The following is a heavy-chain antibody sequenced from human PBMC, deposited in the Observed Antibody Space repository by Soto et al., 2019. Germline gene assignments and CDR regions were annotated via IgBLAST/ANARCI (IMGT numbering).Heavy chain of an antibody. CDR2: ISYDGSNK. J-gene: IGHJ4*02. D-gene: IGHD3-22*01. CDR3: AKGHLHYYDSSGSLGY. Sequence: GGSLRLSCAASGFTFSSYGMHWVRQAPGKGLEWVAVISYDGSNKYYADSVKGRFTISRDNSKNTLYLQMNSLRAEDTAVYYCAKGHLHYYDSSGSLGYWGQGTLVTVSS. CDR1: GFTFSSYG. V-gene: IGHV3-30*18.